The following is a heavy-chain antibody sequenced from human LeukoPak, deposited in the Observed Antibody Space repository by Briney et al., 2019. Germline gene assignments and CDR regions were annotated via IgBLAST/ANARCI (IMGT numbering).Heavy chain of an antibody. V-gene: IGHV4-59*12. Sequence: SETLSLTCTVSGGSISNKYWSWIRQPPGKGLEWIGYIYYSGSTNYNPSLKSRVTILVDTSKNQFSLKLSSVTAADTAVYYCARPYGSGSFWFDPWGQGTLVTVSS. D-gene: IGHD3-10*01. J-gene: IGHJ5*02. CDR3: ARPYGSGSFWFDP. CDR1: GGSISNKY. CDR2: IYYSGST.